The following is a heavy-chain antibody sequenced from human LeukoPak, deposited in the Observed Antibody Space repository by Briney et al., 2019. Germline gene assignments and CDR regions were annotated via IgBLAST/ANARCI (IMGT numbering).Heavy chain of an antibody. D-gene: IGHD6-6*01. CDR2: ISSSGSYT. J-gene: IGHJ6*02. Sequence: KPGGSLRLSCAASGFTFSSYSMNCVRPAPGKGLEWVSSISSSGSYTYYADSVKGRFIICRDNAKNSLYLQMNSLRAEDSAVYYCARSIAARPHYYYGMDVWGQGTTVTVSS. V-gene: IGHV3-21*01. CDR1: GFTFSSYS. CDR3: ARSIAARPHYYYGMDV.